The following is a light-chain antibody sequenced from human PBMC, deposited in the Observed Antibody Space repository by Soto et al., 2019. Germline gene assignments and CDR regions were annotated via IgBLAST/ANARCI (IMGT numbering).Light chain of an antibody. V-gene: IGKV1-39*01. Sequence: IQMTQSPSSLSASVGDRVTITCRASQNIHIYVNWYQQRPGKAPKALIYGASTLQGGVPSRFSGSGSGKDFTLTISDLQPEAFATYHCQETYSTPEHSFGKGAKVDI. CDR1: QNIHIY. CDR2: GAS. J-gene: IGKJ2*03. CDR3: QETYSTPEHS.